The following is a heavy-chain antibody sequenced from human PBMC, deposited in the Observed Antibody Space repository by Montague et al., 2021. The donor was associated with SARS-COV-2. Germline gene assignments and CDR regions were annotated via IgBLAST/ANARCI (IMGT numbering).Heavy chain of an antibody. CDR3: AKVRSGSYWGCFDY. CDR2: ITWNSGSR. J-gene: IGHJ4*02. CDR1: GFTFDDYA. D-gene: IGHD3-10*01. V-gene: IGHV3-9*01. Sequence: SLRLSCAASGFTFDDYAMHWVRQAPGKGLEWVSGITWNSGSRGYADSVKGRFTISGDNAKNSLYLQMNSLRAEDTAFYYCAKVRSGSYWGCFDYWGQGTLVTVSS.